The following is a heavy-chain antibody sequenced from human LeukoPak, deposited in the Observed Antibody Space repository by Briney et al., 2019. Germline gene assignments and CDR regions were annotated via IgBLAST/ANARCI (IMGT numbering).Heavy chain of an antibody. CDR2: ISWNSGSI. V-gene: IGHV3-9*03. Sequence: PGRSLRLSCAASGFTFDDYAMHRVRQAPGKGLEWVSGISWNSGSIGYADSVKGRFTISRDNAKNSLYLQMNSPRAEDMALYYCAKASGGHYYYYYMDVWGKGTTVTVSS. D-gene: IGHD3-3*01. J-gene: IGHJ6*03. CDR1: GFTFDDYA. CDR3: AKASGGHYYYYYMDV.